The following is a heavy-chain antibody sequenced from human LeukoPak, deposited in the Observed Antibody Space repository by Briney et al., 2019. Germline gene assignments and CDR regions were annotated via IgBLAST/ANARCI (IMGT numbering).Heavy chain of an antibody. Sequence: GASVKVSCKASVYTFTSYGISWVRQAPGQGLEWMGWISAYNGNTNYAQKLQGRVTMTTDTSTSTAYMELRCLRSDDTAVYYCARRVPYYDILTHLSHNWFDPWGQGTLVTVSS. J-gene: IGHJ5*02. D-gene: IGHD3-9*01. CDR1: VYTFTSYG. CDR3: ARRVPYYDILTHLSHNWFDP. V-gene: IGHV1-18*01. CDR2: ISAYNGNT.